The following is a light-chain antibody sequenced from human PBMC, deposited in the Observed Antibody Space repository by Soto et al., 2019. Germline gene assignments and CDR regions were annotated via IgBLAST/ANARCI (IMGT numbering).Light chain of an antibody. CDR2: GVT. CDR1: SSDVGYYDY. V-gene: IGLV2-8*01. J-gene: IGLJ1*01. Sequence: QSALTQPPSASGFPGQSVTISCTGTSSDVGYYDYVSWYQQHPGKAPKLVIYGVTKRPSGVSDRFSGSKSGNTASLTISGLQAEDEADYYCCSYAGFTTYVFGSGTKVTVL. CDR3: CSYAGFTTYV.